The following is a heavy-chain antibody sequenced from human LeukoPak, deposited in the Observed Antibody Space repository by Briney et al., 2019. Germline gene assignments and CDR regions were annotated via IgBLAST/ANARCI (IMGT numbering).Heavy chain of an antibody. J-gene: IGHJ4*02. CDR3: ARGYSGYDPVDY. D-gene: IGHD5-12*01. Sequence: PSETLSLTCAVYGGSFSGYYWSWIRQPPGKGLEWIGEINHSGSTNYNPSLKSRVTISVDTSKNQFSLKLSSVTAADTAVYHCARGYSGYDPVDYWGQGTLVTVSS. CDR1: GGSFSGYY. CDR2: INHSGST. V-gene: IGHV4-34*01.